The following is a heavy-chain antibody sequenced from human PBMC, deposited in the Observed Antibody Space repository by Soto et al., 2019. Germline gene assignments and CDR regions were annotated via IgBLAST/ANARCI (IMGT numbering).Heavy chain of an antibody. CDR3: ARLLSIAAAGTYYYYGMDV. D-gene: IGHD6-13*01. J-gene: IGHJ6*02. Sequence: LGESLKISCKGSGYSFTSYWISWVRQMPGKGLEWMGRIDPSDSYTNYSPSFQGHVTISADKSISTAYLQWSSLKASDTAMYYCARLLSIAAAGTYYYYGMDVWGQGTTVTVSS. V-gene: IGHV5-10-1*01. CDR2: IDPSDSYT. CDR1: GYSFTSYW.